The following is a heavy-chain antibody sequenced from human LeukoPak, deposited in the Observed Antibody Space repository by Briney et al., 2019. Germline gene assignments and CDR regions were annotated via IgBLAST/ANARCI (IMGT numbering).Heavy chain of an antibody. J-gene: IGHJ4*02. CDR1: GGSISSSNW. Sequence: SGTLSLTCAVSGGSISSSNWWSWVRQPPGKGLEWIGEIYHSGSTNYNPSLKSRVTISVDTSKNQFSLKLSSVTAADTAVYYCAREVRPTWVLYYFDYWGQGTLVTVSS. CDR2: IYHSGST. CDR3: AREVRPTWVLYYFDY. V-gene: IGHV4-4*02.